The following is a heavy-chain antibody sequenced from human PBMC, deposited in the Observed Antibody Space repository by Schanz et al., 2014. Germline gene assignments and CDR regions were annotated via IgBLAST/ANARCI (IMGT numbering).Heavy chain of an antibody. CDR1: GYTFTSYY. D-gene: IGHD6-13*01. Sequence: QVQLVQSGAEVKKPGASVKVSCKASGYTFTSYYMHWVRQAAGQGLEWMGIINPSGGSTSYAQKFQGRVTMTREASTSTVYMQLSSLRAEDTAADYCGRDDEAAAGCDFWGQGTMVTVSS. CDR3: GRDDEAAAGCDF. CDR2: INPSGGST. J-gene: IGHJ4*02. V-gene: IGHV1-46*03.